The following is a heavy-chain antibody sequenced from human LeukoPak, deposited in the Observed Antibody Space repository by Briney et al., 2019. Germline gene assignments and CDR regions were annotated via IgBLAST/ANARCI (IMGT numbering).Heavy chain of an antibody. V-gene: IGHV1-46*01. J-gene: IGHJ4*02. D-gene: IGHD1-26*01. Sequence: ASVKVSCKASGYTFPSYGISWVRQAPGQGLEWMGIINPSGDSAIYAHNFQGRVTMTRDTSTTTVYMELSSLRSEDTAVYYCARAQSYYDYWGQGTLVTVSS. CDR1: GYTFPSYG. CDR3: ARAQSYYDY. CDR2: INPSGDSA.